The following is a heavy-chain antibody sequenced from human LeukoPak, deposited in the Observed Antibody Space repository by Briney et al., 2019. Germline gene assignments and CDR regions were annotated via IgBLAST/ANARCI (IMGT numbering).Heavy chain of an antibody. CDR2: ISGSGGST. D-gene: IGHD2-2*01. CDR3: AKGRRNCSSTSCYLDY. CDR1: GFTFSSYA. J-gene: IGHJ4*02. Sequence: GGSLRLSCAASGFTFSSYAMSWVRQAPGKGPEWVSAISGSGGSTYYADSVKGRFTISRDNSKNTLYLQMNSLRAEDTAVYYCAKGRRNCSSTSCYLDYWGQGTLVTVSS. V-gene: IGHV3-23*01.